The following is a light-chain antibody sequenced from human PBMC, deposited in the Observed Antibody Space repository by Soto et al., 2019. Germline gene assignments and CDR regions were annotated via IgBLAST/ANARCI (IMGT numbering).Light chain of an antibody. V-gene: IGKV4-1*01. CDR2: WAS. CDR3: QQYYSSPTWT. Sequence: DIVMTQSPDSLAVSLGERATINCKSSQSVFYSSNNKNYLAWYQQKPGQPPKLLIYWASIRESGVPDRFSGSGSGTDFTLTISSLQAEDVAVYYCQQYYSSPTWTFGQGTKVDIK. CDR1: QSVFYSSNNKNY. J-gene: IGKJ1*01.